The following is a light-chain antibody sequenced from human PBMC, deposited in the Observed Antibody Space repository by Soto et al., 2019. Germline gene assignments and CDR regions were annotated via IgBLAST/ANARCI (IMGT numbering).Light chain of an antibody. CDR3: SSYTSSSSLEV. Sequence: QSALTQPASVSGSPGQANTISCTGNSSDVGGYNYVSWYQQHPGKAPKHMIYDVSNRPSGVSNRFSGSKSGNTASLTISGLQAEDEADYYCSSYTSSSSLEVFGGGTKLTVL. V-gene: IGLV2-14*01. CDR1: SSDVGGYNY. J-gene: IGLJ2*01. CDR2: DVS.